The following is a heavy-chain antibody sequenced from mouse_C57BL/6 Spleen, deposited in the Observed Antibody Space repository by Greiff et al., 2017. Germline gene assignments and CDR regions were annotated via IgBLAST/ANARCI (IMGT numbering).Heavy chain of an antibody. CDR3: TRERGPYYFDY. V-gene: IGHV5-9-1*02. CDR2: ISSGGDYI. J-gene: IGHJ2*01. Sequence: EVHLVESGEGLVKPGGSLKLSCAASGFTFSSYAMSWVRQTPEKRLEWVAYISSGGDYIYYADTVKGRFTISRDNARNTLYLQMSSLKSEDTAMYYCTRERGPYYFDYWGQGTPLTVSS. CDR1: GFTFSSYA.